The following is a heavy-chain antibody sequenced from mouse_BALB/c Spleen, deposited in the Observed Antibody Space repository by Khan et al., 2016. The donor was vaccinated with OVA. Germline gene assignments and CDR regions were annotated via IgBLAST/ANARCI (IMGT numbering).Heavy chain of an antibody. CDR1: GYTFTSYV. J-gene: IGHJ2*01. D-gene: IGHD2-14*01. CDR3: AKNDRSDVYFDY. V-gene: IGHV1S136*01. CDR2: IYPFNDDT. Sequence: VQLKESSPELVKPGASVKMSCKASGYTFTSYVMHWVKQKPGQGLEWVGYIYPFNDDTKYNEKFKGKATLTSDKSSSTAYMELSSLTSEDSAVYFCAKNDRSDVYFDYWGQGTTLTVSS.